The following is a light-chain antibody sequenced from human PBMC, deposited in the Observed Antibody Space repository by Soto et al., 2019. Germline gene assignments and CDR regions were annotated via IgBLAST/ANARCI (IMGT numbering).Light chain of an antibody. CDR1: QSISSY. J-gene: IGKJ5*01. Sequence: DIQMTQSPSSLSASVGDRVTITCRASQSISSYLNWYQQKPGKAPKLLIYGASSLQSGVPSRFSGSGSGTDFTLTISSLQPEDFATYYCKQSYSSLGITFGQGTRLEIK. CDR2: GAS. CDR3: KQSYSSLGIT. V-gene: IGKV1-39*01.